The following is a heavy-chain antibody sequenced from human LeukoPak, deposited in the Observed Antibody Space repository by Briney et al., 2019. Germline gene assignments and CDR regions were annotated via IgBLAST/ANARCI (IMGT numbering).Heavy chain of an antibody. Sequence: KPGGSLRLSCAASGFTFGTYSMNWVRQAPGKGLEWVSYISSSSTYTTYADSVRGRFAISRDNAKNSLYLQMDSLRVEDTAVYYCARLVGTYGSGNYWVDYWGQGTLVTVSS. CDR2: ISSSSTYT. J-gene: IGHJ4*02. CDR1: GFTFGTYS. V-gene: IGHV3-21*05. D-gene: IGHD3-10*01. CDR3: ARLVGTYGSGNYWVDY.